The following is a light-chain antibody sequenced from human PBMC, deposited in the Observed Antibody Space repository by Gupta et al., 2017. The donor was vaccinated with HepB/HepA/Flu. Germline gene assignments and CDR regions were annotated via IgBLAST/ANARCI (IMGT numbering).Light chain of an antibody. CDR3: QHFGDSPPGMT. Sequence: EIVLTQSPGPLSLSPGERATSSCRASQSVDSKSLAWYQQKPGQAPRLLIYATSNRLTVVPHRFSGSGSGADFTLTISRLEAADFAVYYCQHFGDSPPGMTFGPGTRVD. V-gene: IGKV3-20*01. J-gene: IGKJ3*01. CDR1: QSVDSKS. CDR2: ATS.